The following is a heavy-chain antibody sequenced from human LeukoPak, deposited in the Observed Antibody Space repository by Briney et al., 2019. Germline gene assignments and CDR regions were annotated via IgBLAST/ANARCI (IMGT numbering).Heavy chain of an antibody. CDR2: FDPEDGET. D-gene: IGHD3-22*01. V-gene: IGHV1-24*01. Sequence: ASVKVSCKVSGYTLTELPMHWVRQAPGKGLEWMGGFDPEDGETIYAQKFQGRVTMTEDTSTDTAYMELNSLRSEDTAVYYCARIALDDDSSPYYRLYYFDSWGQGTLVTVSS. CDR3: ARIALDDDSSPYYRLYYFDS. J-gene: IGHJ4*02. CDR1: GYTLTELP.